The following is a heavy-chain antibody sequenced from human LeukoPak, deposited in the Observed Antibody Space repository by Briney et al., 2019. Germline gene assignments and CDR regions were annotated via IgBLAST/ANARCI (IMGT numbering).Heavy chain of an antibody. D-gene: IGHD3-22*01. V-gene: IGHV3-23*01. Sequence: GGSLRLSCAASGFTFSSYAMSWVRQAPGKGLEWVSAISGSGGSTYYADSVKGRFTISRDNSKNTLYLQMDSLRAEDTAVYYCATYSSGYYYFDYWGQGTLVTVSS. CDR3: ATYSSGYYYFDY. CDR1: GFTFSSYA. J-gene: IGHJ4*02. CDR2: ISGSGGST.